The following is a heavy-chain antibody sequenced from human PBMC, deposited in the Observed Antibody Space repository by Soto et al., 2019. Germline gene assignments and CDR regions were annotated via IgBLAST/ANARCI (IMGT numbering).Heavy chain of an antibody. Sequence: GSLRLSCAASVFTFSDYYMSWIRQAPGKGLEWLSYMSDSGSTIYYADSVKGRFTISRDNAKNSLYLQMNNLRVEDSAVYYCARYVAALDYWGRGTLVTVSS. CDR2: MSDSGSTI. CDR3: ARYVAALDY. J-gene: IGHJ4*02. D-gene: IGHD6-13*01. V-gene: IGHV3-11*01. CDR1: VFTFSDYY.